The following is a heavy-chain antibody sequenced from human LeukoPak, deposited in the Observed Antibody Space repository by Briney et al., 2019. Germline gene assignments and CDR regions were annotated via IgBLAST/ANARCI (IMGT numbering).Heavy chain of an antibody. CDR2: LSGGGGST. D-gene: IGHD2-2*01. CDR3: AKAPREYCSSTSCPNWFDS. CDR1: GFTFSSYA. Sequence: GGSLRLSCAASGFTFSSYAMNWIRQAPGKGLQWVSALSGGGGSTYYAGPVKGRFTISRDNSKNTLYLQMSSLRAEDTAVYFCAKAPREYCSSTSCPNWFDSWGQGTLVTVSS. J-gene: IGHJ5*01. V-gene: IGHV3-23*01.